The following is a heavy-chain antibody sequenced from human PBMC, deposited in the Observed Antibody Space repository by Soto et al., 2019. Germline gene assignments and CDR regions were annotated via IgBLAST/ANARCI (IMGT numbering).Heavy chain of an antibody. J-gene: IGHJ5*02. V-gene: IGHV4-38-2*02. CDR3: ARERSFARPAGWFEP. D-gene: IGHD6-13*01. CDR2: VYHSGAT. CDR1: GYSMTSGFY. Sequence: LSLTCAVSGYSMTSGFYWGWIRQTPGKGLEWIGSVYHSGATYYNPSLQSRVSISVDTSKSQFSLKLISVSAADTGTYYCARERSFARPAGWFEPWGQGTQVTVSS.